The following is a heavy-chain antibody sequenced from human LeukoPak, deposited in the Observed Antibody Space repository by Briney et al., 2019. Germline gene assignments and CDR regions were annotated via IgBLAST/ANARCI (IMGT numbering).Heavy chain of an antibody. CDR2: ISGSGGST. V-gene: IGHV3-23*01. CDR3: AKDRSQGIAGIDWFDP. CDR1: GFTLSSYA. D-gene: IGHD6-13*01. J-gene: IGHJ5*02. Sequence: GGSLRLSCAASGFTLSSYAMSWVRQAPGKGLEWVSAISGSGGSTYYADSVKGRFTISRDNSKNTLYLQMNSLRAEDTAVYYCAKDRSQGIAGIDWFDPWGQGTLVTVSS.